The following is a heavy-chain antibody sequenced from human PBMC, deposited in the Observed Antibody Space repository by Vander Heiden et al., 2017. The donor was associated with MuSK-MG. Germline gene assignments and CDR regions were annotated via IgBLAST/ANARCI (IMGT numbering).Heavy chain of an antibody. CDR3: ARSLVGGTTSGTNWFDP. J-gene: IGHJ5*02. Sequence: QVQLVESGRGVVQPARSLRLSCAASGFTFSSYGMHWVRQGPGQELDWVAIIWYDGTKKYYADSVKGRVTISRDNSKNTLYLQMNSLTAEDTAVYYCARSLVGGTTSGTNWFDPWGQGTLVTVSS. CDR1: GFTFSSYG. D-gene: IGHD1-1*01. V-gene: IGHV3-33*01. CDR2: IWYDGTKK.